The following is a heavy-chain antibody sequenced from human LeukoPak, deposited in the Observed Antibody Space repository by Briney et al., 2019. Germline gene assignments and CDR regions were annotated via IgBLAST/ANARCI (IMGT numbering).Heavy chain of an antibody. CDR3: ARGSGTLAGRRGLFEDY. Sequence: SETLSLTCAVYGGSFSGYYWSWIRQPPGKGLEWIGEINHSGSTNYNPSLKSRVTISVDTSKNQFSLKLSSVTAADTAVYYCARGSGTLAGRRGLFEDYWSQGTLVTVSS. CDR2: INHSGST. D-gene: IGHD3-10*01. CDR1: GGSFSGYY. J-gene: IGHJ4*02. V-gene: IGHV4-34*01.